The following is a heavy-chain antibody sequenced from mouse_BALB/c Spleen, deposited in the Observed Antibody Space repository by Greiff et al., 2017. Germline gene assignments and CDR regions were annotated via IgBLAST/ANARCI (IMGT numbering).Heavy chain of an antibody. CDR1: GYTFSSYW. V-gene: IGHV1-9*01. D-gene: IGHD2-14*01. Sequence: VKLMESGAELMKPGASVKISCKATGYTFSSYWIEWVKQRPGHGLEWIGEILPGSGSTNYNEKVKGQATFTADTSSNTAYMQLSSLTSEDSAVYYCARKGYRYDPYYAMDYWGQGTSVTVSA. J-gene: IGHJ4*01. CDR3: ARKGYRYDPYYAMDY. CDR2: ILPGSGST.